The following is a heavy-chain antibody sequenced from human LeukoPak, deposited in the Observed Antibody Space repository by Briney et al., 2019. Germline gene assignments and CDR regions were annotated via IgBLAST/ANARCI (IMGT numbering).Heavy chain of an antibody. CDR3: AKVHCSSTSCYPNYYYYYGMDV. CDR2: ISYDGTNK. D-gene: IGHD2-2*01. CDR1: GFTFSSYG. V-gene: IGHV3-30*18. J-gene: IGHJ6*02. Sequence: GGSLRLSCAASGFTFSSYGMHWVRQAPGKGLEWVAVISYDGTNKYYAGSVKGRFTISRDNSKNTLYLQMNSLRAEDTAVYYCAKVHCSSTSCYPNYYYYYGMDVWGQGTTVTVSS.